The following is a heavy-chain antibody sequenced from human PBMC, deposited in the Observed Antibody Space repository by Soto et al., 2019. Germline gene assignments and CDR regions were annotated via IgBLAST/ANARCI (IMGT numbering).Heavy chain of an antibody. Sequence: GGSLRLSCAASGFTFSSYGMHWVRQAPGKGLEWVAVISHDGSNKYYADSVKGRFTISRDNSKNTLYLQMNSLRAEDTAVYYCAKDRRIAAAVSYGMDVWGQGTTVTVSS. CDR2: ISHDGSNK. V-gene: IGHV3-30*18. CDR3: AKDRRIAAAVSYGMDV. D-gene: IGHD6-13*01. CDR1: GFTFSSYG. J-gene: IGHJ6*02.